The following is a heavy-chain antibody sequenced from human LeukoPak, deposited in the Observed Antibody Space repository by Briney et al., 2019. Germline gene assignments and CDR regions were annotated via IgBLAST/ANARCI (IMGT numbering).Heavy chain of an antibody. CDR1: GYTFTGYY. CDR3: ARGHVDTATGFDP. J-gene: IGHJ5*02. Sequence: GASVKVSCKASGYTFTGYYMHWVRQAPGQGLEWMGWINPNSGGTNYAQKFQGRVTMTRDTSISTAYMELSRLRSDDTVVYYCARGHVDTATGFDPWGQGTLVTVSS. CDR2: INPNSGGT. D-gene: IGHD5-18*01. V-gene: IGHV1-2*02.